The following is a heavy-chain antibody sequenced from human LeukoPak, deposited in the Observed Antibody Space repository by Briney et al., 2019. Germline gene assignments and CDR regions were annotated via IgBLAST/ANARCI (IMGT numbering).Heavy chain of an antibody. CDR3: ARDSSLLWFGELLYVGAFDI. D-gene: IGHD3-10*01. J-gene: IGHJ3*02. CDR1: GYTFTSYG. Sequence: GASVKVSCKASGYTFTSYGISWVRQAPGQGLEWMGWISSYNGNTNYAQKLQVRVTMTTDTSTSTAYMELRSLRSDDTAVYYCARDSSLLWFGELLYVGAFDIWGQGTMVTVSS. V-gene: IGHV1-18*01. CDR2: ISSYNGNT.